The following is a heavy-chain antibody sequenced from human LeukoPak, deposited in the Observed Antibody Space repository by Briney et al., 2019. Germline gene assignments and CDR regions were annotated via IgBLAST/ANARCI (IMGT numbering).Heavy chain of an antibody. J-gene: IGHJ4*02. CDR3: AREGDYGDYAH. V-gene: IGHV3-48*01. D-gene: IGHD4-17*01. CDR1: GFTFSSYS. Sequence: PGGSLRLSCAASGFTFSSYSMSWVRQAPGKGVEWVSYINSSSSTIYYADSVKGRFTISRDNAKNSLYLQMTSLTPEETAVYYCAREGDYGDYAHWGQGTLVTVSS. CDR2: INSSSSTI.